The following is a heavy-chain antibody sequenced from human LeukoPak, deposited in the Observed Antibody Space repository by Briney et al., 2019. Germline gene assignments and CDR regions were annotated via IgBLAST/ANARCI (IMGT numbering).Heavy chain of an antibody. J-gene: IGHJ6*02. CDR2: IKKDGSEK. CDR3: ASLYGIDV. V-gene: IGHV3-7*01. CDR1: GFTFSSYS. Sequence: GGSLRLSCAASGFTFSSYSMNWVRQAPGKGLEWVANIKKDGSEKYYVDSVKGRFTISRDNAKNLAFLQMNSLRVEDTAVYYCASLYGIDVWGQGSTVTVSS.